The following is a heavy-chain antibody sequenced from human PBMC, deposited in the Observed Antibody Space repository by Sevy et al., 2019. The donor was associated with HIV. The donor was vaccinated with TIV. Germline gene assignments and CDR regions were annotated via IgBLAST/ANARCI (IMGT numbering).Heavy chain of an antibody. D-gene: IGHD3-10*01. Sequence: GGSLRLSCAASGFTFSNAWMSWVRQAPGKGLEWVGRIKSKTDGGTTDYAAPVKGRFTISRDDSKNTLYLQMNSLKTEDTAVYYCTTGGTMVRGVLNGTDNWFDPWGQGTLVTVSS. CDR2: IKSKTDGGTT. CDR1: GFTFSNAW. J-gene: IGHJ5*02. CDR3: TTGGTMVRGVLNGTDNWFDP. V-gene: IGHV3-15*01.